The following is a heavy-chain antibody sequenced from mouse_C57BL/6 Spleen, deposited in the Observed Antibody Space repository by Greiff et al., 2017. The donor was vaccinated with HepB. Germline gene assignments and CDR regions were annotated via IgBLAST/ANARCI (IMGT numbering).Heavy chain of an antibody. V-gene: IGHV14-2*01. CDR3: AREDYDGNFHFAY. Sequence: EVQLQQSGAELVKPGASVKLSCTASGFTIKDYYMHWVKQRTEQGLEWIGRIDPEDGETKYAPNFQGKATITADTSSNTAYLQLNSLTSEDTAVYYCAREDYDGNFHFAYWGQGTTLTVSS. D-gene: IGHD2-1*01. CDR1: GFTIKDYY. CDR2: IDPEDGET. J-gene: IGHJ2*01.